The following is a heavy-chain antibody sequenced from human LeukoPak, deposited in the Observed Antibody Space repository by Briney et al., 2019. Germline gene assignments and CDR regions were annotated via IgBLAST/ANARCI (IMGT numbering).Heavy chain of an antibody. CDR3: AKGGDHYDFWSGYYLDY. J-gene: IGHJ4*02. D-gene: IGHD3-3*01. CDR1: GFTFSSYG. Sequence: GGSLRLSCAASGFTFSSYGMHWVRQAPGKGLEWVAVIWYDGSNKYYADSVKGRFTISRDNSKNTLYLQMNSLRAEDTAVYYCAKGGDHYDFWSGYYLDYWGQGTLVTVSS. V-gene: IGHV3-30*02. CDR2: IWYDGSNK.